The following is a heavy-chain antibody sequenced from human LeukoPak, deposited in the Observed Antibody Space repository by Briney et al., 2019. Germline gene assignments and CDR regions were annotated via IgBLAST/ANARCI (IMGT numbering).Heavy chain of an antibody. CDR1: GFTFSSYG. D-gene: IGHD6-13*01. J-gene: IGHJ3*02. CDR3: AKDSQHRLAAAGTTGAFDI. V-gene: IGHV3-30*02. Sequence: GGSLRLSCAASGFTFSSYGMHWVRQAPGKGLEWVAFIRYDGSNKYYADSVKGRFTISRDNSKNTLYLQMNSLRAEDTAVYYCAKDSQHRLAAAGTTGAFDIWGQGPMVTVSS. CDR2: IRYDGSNK.